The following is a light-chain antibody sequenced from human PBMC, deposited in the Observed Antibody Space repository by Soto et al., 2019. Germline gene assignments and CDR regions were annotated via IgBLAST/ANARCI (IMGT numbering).Light chain of an antibody. CDR2: HAS. J-gene: IGKJ4*01. CDR3: HQYANAPLT. V-gene: IGKV3-20*01. CDR1: QSVGNSY. Sequence: EIVLTQSPGTLSLSPGERATLSCRASQSVGNSYLAWYQQKPGQPPRLLIYHASIRATGTPDRFSGSGSGTDFTLTISRLEPEDCEVYYCHQYANAPLTFGGGTKVEIK.